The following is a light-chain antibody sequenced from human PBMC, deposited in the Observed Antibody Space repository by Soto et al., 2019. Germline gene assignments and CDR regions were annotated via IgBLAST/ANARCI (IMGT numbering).Light chain of an antibody. CDR1: SSEVERNNH. V-gene: IGLV2-23*02. CDR2: EVT. CDR3: CSYAGSGTFYV. Sequence: PPPRAGGPGPANAISPPGNSSEVERNNHVSWYQQHPGKAPKLMIYEVTQRPSGVSDRFSGSKSGNTASLTISGLQAEDEADYYCCSYAGSGTFYVFGTGTKVTVL. J-gene: IGLJ1*01.